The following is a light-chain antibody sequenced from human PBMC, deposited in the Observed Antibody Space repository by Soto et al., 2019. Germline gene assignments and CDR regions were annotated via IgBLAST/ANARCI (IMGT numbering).Light chain of an antibody. J-gene: IGLJ2*01. CDR2: DVS. CDR3: SSYTSSSTLDVV. CDR1: SSDVGGYNY. Sequence: QSALTQPASVSGSPGQSITISCTGTSSDVGGYNYVSWYQQHPGKAPKLIIYDVSNRPSGVSNRFSGSKSGNTASLTISGLQAEDEADCYCSSYTSSSTLDVVFGGGTKLTVL. V-gene: IGLV2-14*01.